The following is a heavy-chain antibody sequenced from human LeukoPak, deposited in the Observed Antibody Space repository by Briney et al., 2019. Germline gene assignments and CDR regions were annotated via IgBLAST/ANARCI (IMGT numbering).Heavy chain of an antibody. V-gene: IGHV1-69*05. CDR1: GGTFISYA. CDR2: IIPIFGTA. D-gene: IGHD2-2*01. CDR3: ARGYCSSTSCFSYFQH. Sequence: SVKVSCKGSGGTFISYATSWVRQAPGQGLEWMGGIIPIFGTANYAQKFQGRVTITTDESTSTAYMELSSLRSEDTAVYYCARGYCSSTSCFSYFQHWGQGTLVTVSS. J-gene: IGHJ1*01.